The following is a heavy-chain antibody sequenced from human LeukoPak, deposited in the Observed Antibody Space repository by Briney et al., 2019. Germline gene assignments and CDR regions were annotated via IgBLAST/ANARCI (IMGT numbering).Heavy chain of an antibody. CDR3: ARPANAYYYDGSTYYPS. CDR2: IYSGGST. J-gene: IGHJ5*02. D-gene: IGHD3-22*01. Sequence: GGSLRLSCAASGFTVSSNYMSWVRQAPGKGLEWVSVIYSGGSTYYADSVKGRFTISRDNSKNTLYLQMNSLRAEDTAVYYCARPANAYYYDGSTYYPSWGQGTLVTVSS. CDR1: GFTVSSNY. V-gene: IGHV3-53*05.